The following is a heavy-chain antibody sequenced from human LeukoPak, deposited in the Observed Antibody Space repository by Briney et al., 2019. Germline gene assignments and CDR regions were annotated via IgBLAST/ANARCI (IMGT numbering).Heavy chain of an antibody. V-gene: IGHV4-59*01. CDR2: IYYSGST. CDR3: ARSPYYYDSSGYWVYYFDY. D-gene: IGHD3-22*01. J-gene: IGHJ4*02. Sequence: SETLSLTCTVSGGSISSFHWSWIRQPPGKGLEWVGDIYYSGSTNYNPSLKSRVTISVDTSKNQFSLKLSSVTAADTAVYYCARSPYYYDSSGYWVYYFDYWGQGTLVTVSS. CDR1: GGSISSFH.